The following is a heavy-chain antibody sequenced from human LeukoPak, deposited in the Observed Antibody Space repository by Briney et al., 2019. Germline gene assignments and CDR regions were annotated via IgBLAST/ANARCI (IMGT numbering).Heavy chain of an antibody. V-gene: IGHV3-21*01. CDR1: GFTFSSYA. D-gene: IGHD6-25*01. CDR2: ISSSSNYI. CDR3: SRDPDSGY. J-gene: IGHJ4*02. Sequence: PGGSLRLSCAASGFTFSSYAMSWVRQAPGKGLEWVSSISSSSNYIYYADSVKGRFTISRDNAKNSLYLQMNSLRVEDTAVYYCSRDPDSGYWGQGTLVTVSS.